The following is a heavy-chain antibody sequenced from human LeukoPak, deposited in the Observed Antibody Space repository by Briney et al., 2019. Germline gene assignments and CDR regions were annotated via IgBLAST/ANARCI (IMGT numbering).Heavy chain of an antibody. J-gene: IGHJ4*02. V-gene: IGHV4-59*01. CDR3: ATTYTGPGDYGHYYFDY. CDR1: GGSISSYY. Sequence: SETLSLTCTVSGGSISSYYWSWIRQPPGKGLEWIGYIYYSGSTNYNPSLQSRVTISVDTSKNQFSLKLRSVTAADTAVYYCATTYTGPGDYGHYYFDYWGQGTRVTVSS. D-gene: IGHD4-17*01. CDR2: IYYSGST.